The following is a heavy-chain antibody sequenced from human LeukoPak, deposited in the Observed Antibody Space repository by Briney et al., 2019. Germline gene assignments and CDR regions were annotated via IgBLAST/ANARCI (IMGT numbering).Heavy chain of an antibody. CDR1: GFTFSDYY. Sequence: PGGSLRLSCAASGFTFSDYYMSWIRQAPGKGLEWVSYISSSGSTIYYADSVKGRFTISRDNAKNSLYLQMNSLRAEDTAVYYCARVVVVVAAQYCYFDYWGQGTLVTVSS. V-gene: IGHV3-11*04. CDR3: ARVVVVVAAQYCYFDY. D-gene: IGHD2-15*01. J-gene: IGHJ4*02. CDR2: ISSSGSTI.